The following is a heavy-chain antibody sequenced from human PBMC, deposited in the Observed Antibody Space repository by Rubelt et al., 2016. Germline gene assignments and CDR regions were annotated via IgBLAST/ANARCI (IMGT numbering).Heavy chain of an antibody. CDR1: GGSISSSSYY. CDR2: IYYSGST. CDR3: ARDLTVLRYFDY. J-gene: IGHJ4*02. D-gene: IGHD3-9*01. Sequence: QLQLQESGPGLVKPSETLSLTCTVSGGSISSSSYYWGWIRQPPGKGLEWIGSIYYSGSTYYNPSLKGRVAISVDTSKNQCSLKLSSVTAADTAVYYCARDLTVLRYFDYWGQGTLVTVSS. V-gene: IGHV4-39*07.